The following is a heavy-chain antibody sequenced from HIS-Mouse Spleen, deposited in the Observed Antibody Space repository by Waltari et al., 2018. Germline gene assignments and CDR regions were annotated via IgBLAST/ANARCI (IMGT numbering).Heavy chain of an antibody. CDR3: ARDIAAAGTFDY. D-gene: IGHD6-13*01. V-gene: IGHV1-2*02. CDR2: INPNSGGT. Sequence: QVQLVQSGAEVKKPGASVKVSCKASGYTFTGYYMHWVRQVPGQGLEWMGWINPNSGGTNDEQKFQGRVTMTRDTSISTAYMELSRLRSDDTAVYYCARDIAAAGTFDYWGQGTLVTVSS. CDR1: GYTFTGYY. J-gene: IGHJ4*02.